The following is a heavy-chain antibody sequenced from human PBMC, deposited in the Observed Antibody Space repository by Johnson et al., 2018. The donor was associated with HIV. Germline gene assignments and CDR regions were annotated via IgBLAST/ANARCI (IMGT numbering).Heavy chain of an antibody. V-gene: IGHV3-23*04. J-gene: IGHJ3*02. Sequence: VQLVESGGGLVQPGGSLRLSCAASGFTVSSNYMSWVRRAPGKGLEWVSAISGSGGSTYYADSVKGRLTISRDNSKNTLYLQMNSLRAEDAAVYYCAGGRGALDIWGQGTMVTVSS. CDR2: ISGSGGST. CDR3: AGGRGALDI. D-gene: IGHD3-16*01. CDR1: GFTVSSNY.